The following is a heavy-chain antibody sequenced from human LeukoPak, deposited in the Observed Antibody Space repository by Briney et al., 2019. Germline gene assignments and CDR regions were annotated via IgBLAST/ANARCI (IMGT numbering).Heavy chain of an antibody. Sequence: GGSLRLSCAASGFTFSGSAMHWDRQASGKGLEWVGRIRSKANSYATAYAASVKGRFTISRDDSKNTAYLQMNSLKTEDTAVYYCTRSMRAHYGDYGIDYWGQGTLVTVSS. D-gene: IGHD4-17*01. CDR2: IRSKANSYAT. CDR3: TRSMRAHYGDYGIDY. V-gene: IGHV3-73*01. J-gene: IGHJ4*02. CDR1: GFTFSGSA.